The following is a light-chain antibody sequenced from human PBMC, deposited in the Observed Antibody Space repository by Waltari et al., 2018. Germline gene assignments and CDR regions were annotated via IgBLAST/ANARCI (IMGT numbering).Light chain of an antibody. V-gene: IGKV3-15*01. CDR1: QSVSSN. CDR3: QQYDEWPRGGT. Sequence: EIVMTQSPATLSVSPGERATLSCRASQSVSSNLAWYQQKPGQAPRLLIYVSSTRATGIPARCSGSGSGTEVTVTISSLQSEDFAVDYGQQYDEWPRGGTLGQGAKLESK. J-gene: IGKJ2*02. CDR2: VSS.